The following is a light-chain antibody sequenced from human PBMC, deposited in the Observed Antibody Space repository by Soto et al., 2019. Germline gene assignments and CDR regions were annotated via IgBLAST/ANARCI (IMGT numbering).Light chain of an antibody. CDR2: PAS. V-gene: IGKV1-39*01. CDR3: QQSYRSVRT. Sequence: DIRMTQSAFSLSASVGDRVTITCRASQRLXIYFNWYQLKPGKAPKVLTDPASRLEGGGPSRFSGSGYGTEFTLTISSLQPENFATYYCQQSYRSVRTFGQGTRLEIK. CDR1: QRLXIY. J-gene: IGKJ5*01.